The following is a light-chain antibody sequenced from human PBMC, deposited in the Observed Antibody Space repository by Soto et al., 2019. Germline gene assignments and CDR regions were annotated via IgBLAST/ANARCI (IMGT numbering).Light chain of an antibody. CDR1: QSVSNNY. V-gene: IGKV3-20*01. CDR2: DAS. Sequence: EIVLTQSPGTLSLSPGERATLSCRASQSVSNNYLAWYQQKPGQAPRLLIYDASNRAAGIPDRFSGSGSGTDFTLTISRLEPEDFAVYYCQESPRTFGQGTKVDI. J-gene: IGKJ1*01. CDR3: QESPRT.